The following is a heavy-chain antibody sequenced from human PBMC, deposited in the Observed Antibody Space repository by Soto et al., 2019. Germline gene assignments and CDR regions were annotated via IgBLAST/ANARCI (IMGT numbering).Heavy chain of an antibody. CDR2: IIPIFGTA. D-gene: IGHD2-15*01. V-gene: IGHV1-69*13. CDR1: GGTFSSYA. Sequence: ASVKVSCKASGGTFSSYAISWVRQAPGQGLEWMGGIIPIFGTANYAQKFQGRVTITADESTSTAYMELSSLRSEDTAVYYCARVRDSVVYYYCGMDVWGQGTTVTVSS. CDR3: ARVRDSVVYYYCGMDV. J-gene: IGHJ6*02.